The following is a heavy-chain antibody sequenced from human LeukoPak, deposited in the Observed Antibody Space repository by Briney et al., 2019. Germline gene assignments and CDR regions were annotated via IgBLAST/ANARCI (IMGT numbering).Heavy chain of an antibody. J-gene: IGHJ4*02. CDR3: ARKSGGYYDSSTYPPPYYFDY. CDR1: GGSISSYY. CDR2: ISYSGTT. D-gene: IGHD3-22*01. Sequence: SETLFLTCTVSGGSISSYYWSWIRQPPGKGLEWIGYISYSGTTTYNPPLKSRVTMSVDTSRNQFSLKLTSVTAADTAVYYCARKSGGYYDSSTYPPPYYFDYWGQGTLVTVSS. V-gene: IGHV4-59*08.